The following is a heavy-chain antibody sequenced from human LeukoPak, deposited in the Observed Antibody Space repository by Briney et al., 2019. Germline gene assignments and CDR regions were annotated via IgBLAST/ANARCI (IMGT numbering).Heavy chain of an antibody. Sequence: PSETLSLTCTVSGGSISSYYWSWIRQPPRKGLEWIGYIYYSGSTNYNPSLKSRVTISVDTSKNQFSLKLSSVTAADTAVYYCARDVRAGVGATYTFDYWGQGTLVTVSS. J-gene: IGHJ4*02. CDR1: GGSISSYY. D-gene: IGHD1-26*01. CDR2: IYYSGST. V-gene: IGHV4-59*01. CDR3: ARDVRAGVGATYTFDY.